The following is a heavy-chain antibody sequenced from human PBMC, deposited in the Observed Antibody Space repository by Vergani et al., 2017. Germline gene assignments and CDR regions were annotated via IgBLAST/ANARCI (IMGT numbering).Heavy chain of an antibody. D-gene: IGHD1/OR15-1a*01. Sequence: QVQLVESGGGLVKPGGSLRLSCAASGFTFSDYYMSWIRQAPGKGLEWVSYISSSSSYIYNADSVKGRFTISRDNAKNSLYLQMNSLRAEDTAVYYCARDLKNWNTNWFDPWGQGTLVTVSS. CDR3: ARDLKNWNTNWFDP. CDR1: GFTFSDYY. V-gene: IGHV3-11*06. CDR2: ISSSSSYI. J-gene: IGHJ5*02.